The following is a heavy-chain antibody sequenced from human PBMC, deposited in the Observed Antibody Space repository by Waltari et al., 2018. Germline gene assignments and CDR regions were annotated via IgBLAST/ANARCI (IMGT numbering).Heavy chain of an antibody. CDR1: GGSFSGYY. CDR3: ARADSYGMDV. CDR2: INHSGST. J-gene: IGHJ6*02. V-gene: IGHV4-34*01. Sequence: QVQLQQWGAGLLKPSETLSLTCAVYGGSFSGYYWSWIRQPPGKGLEWIGEINHSGSTNYNPSLKRRVTISVDTSKNQFSLKLSSVTAADTAVYYCARADSYGMDVWGQGTTVTVSS.